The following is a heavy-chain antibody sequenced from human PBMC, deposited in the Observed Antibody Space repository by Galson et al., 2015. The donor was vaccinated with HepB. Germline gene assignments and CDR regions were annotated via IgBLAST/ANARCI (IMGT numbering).Heavy chain of an antibody. D-gene: IGHD6-13*01. V-gene: IGHV2-70*11. J-gene: IGHJ5*02. Sequence: PELVKPTQTLTLTCTFSGFSLSTSGMCVSWIRQPPGKALEWLARIDWDDDKYYSTSLKTRLTISKDTSKNQVVLTMTNMDPVDTATYYCARIRFIAAAGNAWFDPWGQGTLVTVSS. CDR2: IDWDDDK. CDR3: ARIRFIAAAGNAWFDP. CDR1: GFSLSTSGMC.